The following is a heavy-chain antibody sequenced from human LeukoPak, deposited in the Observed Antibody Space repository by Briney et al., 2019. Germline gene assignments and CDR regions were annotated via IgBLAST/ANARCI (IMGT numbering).Heavy chain of an antibody. D-gene: IGHD5-24*01. CDR3: ARHERWLQRSFDY. Sequence: SETLSLTCTVSGGSISSGSYYWGWIRQPPGKGLEWIGRIYYSGSTYYNPSLKSRVTISVDTSKNQFSLKLSSVTAADTAVYYCARHERWLQRSFDYWGQGTLVTVSS. CDR2: IYYSGST. J-gene: IGHJ4*02. CDR1: GGSISSGSYY. V-gene: IGHV4-39*01.